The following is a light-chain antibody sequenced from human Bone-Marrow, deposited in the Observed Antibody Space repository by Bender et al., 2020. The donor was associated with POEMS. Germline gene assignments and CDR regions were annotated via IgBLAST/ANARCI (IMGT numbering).Light chain of an antibody. CDR1: QLGKKY. CDR3: QSVDASGGV. Sequence: SYELSQPPSMSVSPGQTARITCSGGQLGKKYGYWYQQKPGQAPLLIIYKDNERPSGIPERFSGSSSGTTVALTISRALAEDEADYYCQSVDASGGVVGGGPKLTVL. J-gene: IGLJ2*01. CDR2: KDN. V-gene: IGLV3-25*03.